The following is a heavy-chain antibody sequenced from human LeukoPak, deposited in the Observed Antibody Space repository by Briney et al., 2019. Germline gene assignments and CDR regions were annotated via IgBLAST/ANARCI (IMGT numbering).Heavy chain of an antibody. CDR3: AKGFEQWLTYLDF. J-gene: IGHJ4*02. Sequence: PGGSLRLSCAASGFIFSNYAMSWVRQAPGKGLEWVSATSGSGGTTYYADSVKGRFTISRDNSKNTLYLQMNSLRADDTAVYYCAKGFEQWLTYLDFWGQGTLVTVSS. CDR2: TSGSGGTT. V-gene: IGHV3-23*01. CDR1: GFIFSNYA. D-gene: IGHD6-19*01.